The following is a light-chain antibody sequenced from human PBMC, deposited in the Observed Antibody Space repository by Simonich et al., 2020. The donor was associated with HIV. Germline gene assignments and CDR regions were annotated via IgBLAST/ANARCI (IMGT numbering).Light chain of an antibody. Sequence: DIVRTQSPLSLPVTPGEPASISCKSSQSLPHSNAYTYLDWYLQKPGPAPQLLIYMGSNRASGVPDRFSGSGSGTDFTLKITRVEAEDVGVYYCMQALQTPWTFGQGTEVEIK. CDR3: MQALQTPWT. CDR2: MGS. V-gene: IGKV2-28*01. CDR1: QSLPHSNAYTY. J-gene: IGKJ1*01.